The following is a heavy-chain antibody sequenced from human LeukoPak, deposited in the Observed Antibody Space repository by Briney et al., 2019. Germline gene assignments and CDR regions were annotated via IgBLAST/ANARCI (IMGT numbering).Heavy chain of an antibody. J-gene: IGHJ6*02. V-gene: IGHV1-18*01. CDR2: ISAYNGNT. CDR1: GYTFTSYG. Sequence: ASVNVSCKASGYTFTSYGISWVRQAPGQGLEWMGWISAYNGNTNYAQKLQGRVTMTTDTSTSTAYMELRSLRSDDTAVYYCARDYGGYSSGWYSYYYYYGMDVWGQGTTVTVSS. D-gene: IGHD6-19*01. CDR3: ARDYGGYSSGWYSYYYYYGMDV.